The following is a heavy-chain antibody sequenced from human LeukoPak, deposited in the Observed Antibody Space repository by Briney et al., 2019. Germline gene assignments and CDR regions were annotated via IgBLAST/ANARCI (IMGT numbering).Heavy chain of an antibody. V-gene: IGHV1-2*02. D-gene: IGHD3-16*01. CDR2: IDPASGIT. CDR1: GYSFSYYW. J-gene: IGHJ4*02. CDR3: ARVGAPGGLRPYHYYY. Sequence: ASVNVSCKASGYSFSYYWIHGVRQAPGRGLEPLGWIDPASGITNQPQKFQGRITVNSDTSDSTLYMDLTVLTTDDTALYYCARVGAPGGLRPYHYYYWGQGTLVTVSS.